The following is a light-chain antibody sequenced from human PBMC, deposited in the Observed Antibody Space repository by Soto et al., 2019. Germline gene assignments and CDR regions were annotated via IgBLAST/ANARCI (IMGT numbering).Light chain of an antibody. CDR2: HAS. CDR1: QSISNW. Sequence: DIHKTQARYTLPSSVLNIVTITYRASQSISNWLAWYQQKPGTAPKLLIYHASTLESGVPSRFSGSGSGTSFNPTTTSLQAEDVAVYYCQQYYSTPWTFGQGTKVDI. V-gene: IGKV1-5*01. CDR3: QQYYSTPWT. J-gene: IGKJ1*01.